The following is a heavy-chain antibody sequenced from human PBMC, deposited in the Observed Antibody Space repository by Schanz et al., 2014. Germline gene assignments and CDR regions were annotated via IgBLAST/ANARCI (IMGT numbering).Heavy chain of an antibody. Sequence: EMQLLESGGGLAQPGGSLRLSCAASGFTFSSYAINWVRQAPGKGLEWVSGISGSGASTYYADSVRGRFTMSRDNSKNTVHLQMNSLRAEDTAVYYCAKSQGSSFDSWGQGTLVTVSS. CDR1: GFTFSSYA. J-gene: IGHJ4*02. V-gene: IGHV3-23*01. CDR3: AKSQGSSFDS. CDR2: ISGSGAST. D-gene: IGHD6-13*01.